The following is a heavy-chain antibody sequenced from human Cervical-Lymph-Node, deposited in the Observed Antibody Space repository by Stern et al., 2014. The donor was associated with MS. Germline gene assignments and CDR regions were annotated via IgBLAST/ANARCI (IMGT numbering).Heavy chain of an antibody. CDR2: VYTSGST. D-gene: IGHD6-19*01. CDR1: GASINSGSYY. V-gene: IGHV4-61*02. Sequence: VQLQESGPGLVRPSQTLSLTCTVSGASINSGSYYWSWVRQPAGKGLEWIGRVYTSGSTDYSPSLISRVTISVDTSKNQFSLPLSSVTAADTAVYYCARLPGAVGSFYFDSWGQGSLVTVSS. CDR3: ARLPGAVGSFYFDS. J-gene: IGHJ4*01.